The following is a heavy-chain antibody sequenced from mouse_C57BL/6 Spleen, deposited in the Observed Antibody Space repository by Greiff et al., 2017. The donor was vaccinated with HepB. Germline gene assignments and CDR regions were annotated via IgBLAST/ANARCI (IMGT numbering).Heavy chain of an antibody. V-gene: IGHV1-4*01. Sequence: VQLQQSGAELARPGASVKMSCKASGYTFTSYTMHWVKQRPGQGLEWIGYINPSSGYTKYNQKFKDKATLTADKSSSTAYMQLSSLTSEDSADYYCARSDGGFAYWGQGTLVTVSA. D-gene: IGHD2-3*01. CDR3: ARSDGGFAY. J-gene: IGHJ3*01. CDR2: INPSSGYT. CDR1: GYTFTSYT.